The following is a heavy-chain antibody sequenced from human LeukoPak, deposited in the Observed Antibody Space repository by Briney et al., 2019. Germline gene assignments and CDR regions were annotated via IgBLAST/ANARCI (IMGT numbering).Heavy chain of an antibody. Sequence: GGSLRLSCAASGFTFSHHGVHWVRQAPGKGLEWVAFILYDGSKKYYVDSVKGRFTISRDNSKNALSLQMNSLRPEDTAIYYCARAVDKGTGYYMDFWGQGTLVTVPS. CDR1: GFTFSHHG. J-gene: IGHJ4*02. V-gene: IGHV3-30*02. CDR2: ILYDGSKK. CDR3: ARAVDKGTGYYMDF. D-gene: IGHD3-22*01.